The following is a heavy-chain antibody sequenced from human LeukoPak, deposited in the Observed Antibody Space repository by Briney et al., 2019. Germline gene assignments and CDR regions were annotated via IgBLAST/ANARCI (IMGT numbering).Heavy chain of an antibody. CDR1: GFTFDDYA. J-gene: IGHJ6*02. D-gene: IGHD3-3*01. V-gene: IGHV3-9*01. CDR3: AKDIRFLEWEGYYGVDV. Sequence: GRSLRLSCAASGFTFDDYAMHWVRQAPGKGLEWVSGISWNSGSIGYADSVRGRFTISRDNAKNSLYLQMNSLRAEDTALYYCAKDIRFLEWEGYYGVDVWGQGTTVTVSS. CDR2: ISWNSGSI.